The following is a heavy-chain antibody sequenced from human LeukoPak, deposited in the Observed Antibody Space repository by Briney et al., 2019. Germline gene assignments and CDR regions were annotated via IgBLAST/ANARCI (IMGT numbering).Heavy chain of an antibody. J-gene: IGHJ6*03. Sequence: ASVKVSCMASGYTFTGYYMHWVRQAPGQGGEWMGWINPNSGGTNYAQKFQGRVTMTRDTSISTAYMELSRLRSDDTAVCYCARVGKLEPHYYYYYMDVWGKGTTVTVSS. CDR3: ARVGKLEPHYYYYYMDV. V-gene: IGHV1-2*02. D-gene: IGHD1-14*01. CDR2: INPNSGGT. CDR1: GYTFTGYY.